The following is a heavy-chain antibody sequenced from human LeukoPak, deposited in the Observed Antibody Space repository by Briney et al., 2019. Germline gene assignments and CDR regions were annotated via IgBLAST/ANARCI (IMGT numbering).Heavy chain of an antibody. Sequence: GGSLRLSCAASGFTFSSYSMNWVRQAPGRGLEWVSSISSSSSYIYYADSVKGRFTISRDNAKNSLYLQMNSLRAEDTAVYYCARGLLPAGSGYFYRQNKYYFDYWGQGTLVTVSS. J-gene: IGHJ4*02. V-gene: IGHV3-21*01. CDR3: ARGLLPAGSGYFYRQNKYYFDY. CDR1: GFTFSSYS. CDR2: ISSSSSYI. D-gene: IGHD3-22*01.